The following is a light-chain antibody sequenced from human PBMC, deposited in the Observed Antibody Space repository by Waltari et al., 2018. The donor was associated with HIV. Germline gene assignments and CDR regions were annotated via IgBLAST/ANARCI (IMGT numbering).Light chain of an antibody. CDR2: NDN. CDR1: ELPQYY. CDR3: QTTDSSGTLWV. V-gene: IGLV3-25*03. J-gene: IGLJ3*02. Sequence: YDLTQTPPVSVSPGQTARIPCHGDELPQYYAYWYHQKAGTPPLLAINNDNERASGVPERFSAASSSATITLTISAVHPEDEADYHYQTTDSSGTLWVFGGGTKLTVL.